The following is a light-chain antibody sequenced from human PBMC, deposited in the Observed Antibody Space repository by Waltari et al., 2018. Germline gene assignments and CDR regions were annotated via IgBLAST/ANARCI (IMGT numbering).Light chain of an antibody. CDR3: ATWDDRQSGVV. V-gene: IGLV1-44*01. CDR1: HSNIGKNP. J-gene: IGLJ2*01. CDR2: RDN. Sequence: QTILTQPHSASGTPGQRVTVSCSGHHSNIGKNPVNWYQQLPGTAPKRLIYRDNQRPSGVPDRFSGSRSGTSASLAISGLRPDDEASYYCATWDDRQSGVVFGGGTTLTVL.